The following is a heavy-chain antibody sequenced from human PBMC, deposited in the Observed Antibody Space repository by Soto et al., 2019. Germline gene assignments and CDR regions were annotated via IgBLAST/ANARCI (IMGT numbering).Heavy chain of an antibody. J-gene: IGHJ6*02. CDR2: FDPEDGET. CDR3: ATDYGDYGGVYYYGMDV. V-gene: IGHV1-24*01. D-gene: IGHD4-17*01. CDR1: GYTLTELS. Sequence: ASVNVSCKVSGYTLTELSMHWVRQAPGKGLEWMGGFDPEDGETIYAQKFQGRVTMTEDTSTDTAYMELSSLRSEDTAVYYCATDYGDYGGVYYYGMDVWGQGTTVTVSS.